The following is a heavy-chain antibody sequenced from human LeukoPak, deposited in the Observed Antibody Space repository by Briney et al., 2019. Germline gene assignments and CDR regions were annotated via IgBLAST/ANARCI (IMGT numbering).Heavy chain of an antibody. CDR2: ISSSGSTI. Sequence: GGSLRLSCAASGFTFSTYEMNWVRQASGKGLEWVSYISSSGSTIYYADSVKGRFTISRDNARNSLCLQMNSLRDEDTAVYYCARGGYEFDYWGQGTLVTVSS. CDR1: GFTFSTYE. J-gene: IGHJ4*02. D-gene: IGHD5-12*01. V-gene: IGHV3-48*03. CDR3: ARGGYEFDY.